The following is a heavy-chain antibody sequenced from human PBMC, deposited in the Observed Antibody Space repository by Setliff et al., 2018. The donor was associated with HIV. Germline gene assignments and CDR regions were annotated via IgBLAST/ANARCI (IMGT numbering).Heavy chain of an antibody. CDR2: VYHTGMT. D-gene: IGHD3-10*01. CDR3: ARDCSGFGEFDY. V-gene: IGHV4-4*02. Sequence: SETLSLTCAVSGGSISTRDWWTWVRQPPGKGLEWIGEVYHTGMTNYNPSLKSRAIMSADTSKNQFSLKLSSVTAADTAVYYCARDCSGFGEFDYWGQGTLVTVSS. J-gene: IGHJ4*02. CDR1: GGSISTRDW.